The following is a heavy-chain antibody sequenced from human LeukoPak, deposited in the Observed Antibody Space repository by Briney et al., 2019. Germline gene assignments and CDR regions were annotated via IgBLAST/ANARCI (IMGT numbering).Heavy chain of an antibody. CDR3: ARAKRSIWIGLHFDY. Sequence: PSETLSLTCTVSGGSISSYYWSWIRQPPGKGLEWIGYTYYSGSTNYDPSLKSRVTISVDTSKNQFSLKLSSVTAADTAVYYCARAKRSIWIGLHFDYWGQGALVTVSS. D-gene: IGHD2-2*03. J-gene: IGHJ4*02. CDR1: GGSISSYY. CDR2: TYYSGST. V-gene: IGHV4-59*01.